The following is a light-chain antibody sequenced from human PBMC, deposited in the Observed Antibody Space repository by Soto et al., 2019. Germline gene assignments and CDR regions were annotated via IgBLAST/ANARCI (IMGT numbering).Light chain of an antibody. CDR3: QQYNSYPWT. CDR1: QGISSY. CDR2: AAS. J-gene: IGKJ1*01. Sequence: IQLTQSPSSLSASVGDRVTITCRASQGISSYLGWYQQKPGKAPNLLIYAASTLQSGVPSRFSGSGSGTDFTLTISSLQPDDFATYYCQQYNSYPWTFGQGTKVDIK. V-gene: IGKV1-9*01.